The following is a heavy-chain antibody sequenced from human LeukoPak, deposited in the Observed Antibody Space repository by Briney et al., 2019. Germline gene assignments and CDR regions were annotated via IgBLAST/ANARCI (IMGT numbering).Heavy chain of an antibody. CDR1: GFTFFAYD. J-gene: IGHJ6*02. CDR3: ARDASLSGYSRYYYYGMDV. Sequence: GGSLRLSCAASGFTFFAYDMGWVRQAPGKGLEWVSYISSSGSTIYYADSVKGRFTISRDNAKNSLYLQMNSLRAEDTAVYYCARDASLSGYSRYYYYGMDVWGQGTTVTVSS. D-gene: IGHD3-9*01. V-gene: IGHV3-11*01. CDR2: ISSSGSTI.